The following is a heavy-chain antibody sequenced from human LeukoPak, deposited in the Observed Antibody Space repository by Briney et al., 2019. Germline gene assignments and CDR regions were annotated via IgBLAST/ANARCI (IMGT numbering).Heavy chain of an antibody. CDR2: INPSGGST. D-gene: IGHD5-12*01. J-gene: IGHJ2*01. CDR3: ARDKGAYDIGANWYFDL. CDR1: GYTFTSYY. Sequence: ASVKVSCKASGYTFTSYYMHWVRQAPGQGLEWMGIINPSGGSTSYAQKFQGRATMTRDTSTSTVYMELSSLRSEDTAVYYCARDKGAYDIGANWYFDLWGRGTLVTVSS. V-gene: IGHV1-46*01.